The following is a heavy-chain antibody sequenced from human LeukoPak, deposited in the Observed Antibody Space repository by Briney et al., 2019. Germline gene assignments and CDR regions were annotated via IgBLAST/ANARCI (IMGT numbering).Heavy chain of an antibody. Sequence: GGSLRLSCAASGFTFDDYAMHWVRQAPGKGLEWVSGISWNSGSIGYADSVKGRFTISRDNAKNSLYLQMNSLRAEDTALYYCAKDKYGSGSYYYFQHWGQGTLVTVSS. CDR3: AKDKYGSGSYYYFQH. CDR1: GFTFDDYA. J-gene: IGHJ1*01. CDR2: ISWNSGSI. V-gene: IGHV3-9*01. D-gene: IGHD3-10*01.